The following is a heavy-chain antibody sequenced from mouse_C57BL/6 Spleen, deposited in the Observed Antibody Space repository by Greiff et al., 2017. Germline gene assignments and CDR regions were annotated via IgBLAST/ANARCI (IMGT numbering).Heavy chain of an antibody. CDR3: ARPNWDGAWFAY. D-gene: IGHD4-1*01. J-gene: IGHJ3*01. CDR1: GFTFSDYY. Sequence: EVQVVESGGGLVQPGGSLKLSCAASGFTFSDYYMYWVRQTPEKRLEWVAYISNGGGSTNYPDTVKGRFAISRDNSKNTLYLQMSRLKSEATAMYYFARPNWDGAWFAYWGQGTLVTVSA. V-gene: IGHV5-12*01. CDR2: ISNGGGST.